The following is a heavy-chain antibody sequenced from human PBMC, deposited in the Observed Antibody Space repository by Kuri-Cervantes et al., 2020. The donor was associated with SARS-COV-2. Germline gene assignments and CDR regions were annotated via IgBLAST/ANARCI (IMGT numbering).Heavy chain of an antibody. CDR3: AKDRLGVPDF. J-gene: IGHJ1*01. V-gene: IGHV3-30*18. Sequence: GESLKISCAASGFTFSSYGIRWVRQAPGKGLEWVTFISHDGSSRYYADSVKGRFTISRDNSQNTLYLQMKSLTSEDTAIYYCAKDRLGVPDFWGQGTLVTVSS. CDR1: GFTFSSYG. D-gene: IGHD2-8*01. CDR2: ISHDGSSR.